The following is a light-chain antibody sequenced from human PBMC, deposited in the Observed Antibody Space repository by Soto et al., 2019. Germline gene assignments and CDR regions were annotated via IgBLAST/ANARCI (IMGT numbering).Light chain of an antibody. Sequence: QSALTQPASASGSPRQSITLSCTGTSSDVGGYNYVSWYQHHPGKAPKLTIYEVSNRPSGVSNRFSGSKSGNTASLTISGRLAEDEVDDDCSSYTSSRTHYVFATGTKLTV. CDR2: EVS. V-gene: IGLV2-14*01. J-gene: IGLJ1*01. CDR1: SSDVGGYNY. CDR3: SSYTSSRTHYV.